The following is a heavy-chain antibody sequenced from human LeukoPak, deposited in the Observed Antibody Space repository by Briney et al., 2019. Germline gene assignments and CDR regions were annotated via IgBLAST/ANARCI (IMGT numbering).Heavy chain of an antibody. CDR2: IWYDGSNK. Sequence: GGSLRLSCVASGFTFKSYGMHWVRQAPGKGLEGVASIWYDGSNKYYADFVKGRFTTSRDNSKNTLYLQMNSLRADDTAVYYCARVSGYSGTWYVDYWGQGTLVTVSS. V-gene: IGHV3-33*01. J-gene: IGHJ4*02. CDR1: GFTFKSYG. D-gene: IGHD6-13*01. CDR3: ARVSGYSGTWYVDY.